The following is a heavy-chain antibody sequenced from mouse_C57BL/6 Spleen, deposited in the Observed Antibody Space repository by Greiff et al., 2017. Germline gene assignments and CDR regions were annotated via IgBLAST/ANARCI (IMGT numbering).Heavy chain of an antibody. CDR2: IDPGNGDT. CDR1: GFNIKDDY. J-gene: IGHJ3*01. V-gene: IGHV14-4*01. CDR3: TRSFAY. Sequence: EVQLQESGAELVRPGASVKLSCTASGFNIKDDYMNWVKQRPEQGLEWIGWIDPGNGDTEYASKFQGKATITADTSSNTAYLQLSSRTSEDTAVYYCTRSFAYWGQGTLVTVSA.